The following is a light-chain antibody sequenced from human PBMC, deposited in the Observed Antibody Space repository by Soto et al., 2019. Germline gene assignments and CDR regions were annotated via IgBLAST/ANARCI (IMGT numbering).Light chain of an antibody. V-gene: IGKV3-20*01. CDR2: AAS. CDR3: QQYDTSPRT. J-gene: IGKJ1*01. Sequence: EIVLTQSQGTLSLSPGERSTLSCRASQTLSSGYLAWYQQKPGQAPRILIYAASSRATGIPDRFSGSGSGTDFTLTISRLEPEDFAVYYCQQYDTSPRTFGQGTKVDIK. CDR1: QTLSSGY.